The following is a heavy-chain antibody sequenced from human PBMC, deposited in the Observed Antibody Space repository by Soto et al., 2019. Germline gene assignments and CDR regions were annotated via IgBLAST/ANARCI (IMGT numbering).Heavy chain of an antibody. D-gene: IGHD2-21*02. CDR2: VNPSGGHT. CDR1: GDTFTEYY. V-gene: IGHV1-46*01. CDR3: ARGGHVVVVTAALDY. Sequence: QVQLMQSGAEVKKPGASVKVSCKASGDTFTEYYIHWVRQAPGQGLEWMGTVNPSGGHTTYAQHFLGRGTMTRDTSTSTLYMELNSLTSEDTAVYYCARGGHVVVVTAALDYWGQGTLVTVSS. J-gene: IGHJ4*02.